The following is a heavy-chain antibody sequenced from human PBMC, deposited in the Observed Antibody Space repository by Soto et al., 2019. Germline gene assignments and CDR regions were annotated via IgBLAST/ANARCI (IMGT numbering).Heavy chain of an antibody. Sequence: QITLKESGPALVKDTQTLTLTCAFSGFSLSATGVSVGWIRQPPGKALEWLALVFWDDEKRYSPSLRNRLTITKDTSKNQVVLTMTNVDPADTATFYCARSSRYAAFDIWGQGTLVTVSS. D-gene: IGHD3-9*01. J-gene: IGHJ3*02. CDR3: ARSSRYAAFDI. CDR1: GFSLSATGVS. V-gene: IGHV2-5*02. CDR2: VFWDDEK.